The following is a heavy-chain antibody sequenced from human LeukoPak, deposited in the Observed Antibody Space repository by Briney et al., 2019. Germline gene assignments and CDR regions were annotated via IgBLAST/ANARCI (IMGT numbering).Heavy chain of an antibody. CDR3: ARERRGYYGSGNNDYYFDY. Sequence: SETLSLTCTVSGGSISSYYWSWIRQPPGKGLEWIGYIYYSGSTNYNPSLKSRVTISVDTSKNQFSLKLSSVTAADTAVYYCARERRGYYGSGNNDYYFDYWGQGTLVTVSS. D-gene: IGHD3-10*01. V-gene: IGHV4-59*01. CDR1: GGSISSYY. J-gene: IGHJ4*02. CDR2: IYYSGST.